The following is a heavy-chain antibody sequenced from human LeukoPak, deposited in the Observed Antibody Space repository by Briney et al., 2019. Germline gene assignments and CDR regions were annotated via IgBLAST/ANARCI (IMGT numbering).Heavy chain of an antibody. V-gene: IGHV4-59*07. D-gene: IGHD3-9*01. CDR1: GGTMSSYY. J-gene: IGHJ4*02. CDR2: IYYSGST. CDR3: ARGLTIYDILTAYYTCPYFDY. Sequence: SDTLYLTCSVSGGTMSSYYRSWIRQPPGQGLEWIGYIYYSGSTNYNPPLKSRVTISVDTSKNQFSLNLGSATAADTAVYYCARGLTIYDILTAYYTCPYFDYWGQGTLVTVSS.